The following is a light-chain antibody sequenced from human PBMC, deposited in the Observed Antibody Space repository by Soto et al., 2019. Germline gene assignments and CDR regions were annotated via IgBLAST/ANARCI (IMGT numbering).Light chain of an antibody. J-gene: IGKJ5*01. V-gene: IGKV1-5*03. CDR1: QSISSW. Sequence: DIQMTQSPSTLSASVGDRVTITCRASQSISSWLAWYQQKPGKAPKVLIYKASTLESGVPSRFSGSGSGTEFTLTISSLQPEDFATYYCQQSYSTPITFGQGTRLEI. CDR3: QQSYSTPIT. CDR2: KAS.